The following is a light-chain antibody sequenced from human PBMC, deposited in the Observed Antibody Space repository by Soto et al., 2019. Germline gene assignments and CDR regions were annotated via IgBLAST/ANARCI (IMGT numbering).Light chain of an antibody. CDR1: QSVSSN. J-gene: IGKJ5*01. V-gene: IGKV3-15*01. CDR3: QQYNNWFFT. CDR2: GAS. Sequence: EIVMTQSPATLSVSPGERATLSCRASQSVSSNLAWYQQKPGQAPRLLIYGASTRATGIPARFSGSGSGTEFTLTISSLQSEEFAVYYCQQYNNWFFTFGQGTRLEIK.